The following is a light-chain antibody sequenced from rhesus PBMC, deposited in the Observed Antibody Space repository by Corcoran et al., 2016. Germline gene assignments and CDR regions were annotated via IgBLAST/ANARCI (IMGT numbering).Light chain of an antibody. Sequence: DIQMTQSPSSLSASVGDTVTITCRASQGISSYLAWYQQKPGKAPKLLIYKASTLQSGVPSRVSGSGSGTDFTLTISSLQPEDFATYYCQQHNSYPFTFGPGTKLDIK. V-gene: IGKV1-25*01. CDR2: KAS. J-gene: IGKJ3*01. CDR3: QQHNSYPFT. CDR1: QGISSY.